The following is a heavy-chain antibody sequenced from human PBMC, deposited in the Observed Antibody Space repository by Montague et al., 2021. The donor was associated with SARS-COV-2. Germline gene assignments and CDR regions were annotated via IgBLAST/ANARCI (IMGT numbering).Heavy chain of an antibody. CDR1: GFTFSDYY. D-gene: IGHD1-14*01. V-gene: IGHV3-11*03. CDR3: ARLVGVESNRRDYFNY. CDR2: ISGRGSYT. J-gene: IGHJ4*02. Sequence: RLSCAASGFTFSDYYMSWIRQAPGKGLEWVSYISGRGSYTDYADSVKGRFTISRDNARKSLYLEMNSLRAEDTAVYYCARLVGVESNRRDYFNYWGQGTLVTVSS.